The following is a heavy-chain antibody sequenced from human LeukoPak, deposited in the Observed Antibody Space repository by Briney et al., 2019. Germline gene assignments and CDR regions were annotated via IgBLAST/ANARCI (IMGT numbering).Heavy chain of an antibody. CDR3: ARGYSGYDFYFDY. D-gene: IGHD5-12*01. J-gene: IGHJ4*02. Sequence: SETLSLTCTVSGGSISSYYWSWIRQPPGKGLEWIGYIYYSGSTNYNPSLKSRVTISVDTSKNQFSLKLSSVIAADTAVYYCARGYSGYDFYFDYWGQGTLVTVSS. CDR1: GGSISSYY. V-gene: IGHV4-59*01. CDR2: IYYSGST.